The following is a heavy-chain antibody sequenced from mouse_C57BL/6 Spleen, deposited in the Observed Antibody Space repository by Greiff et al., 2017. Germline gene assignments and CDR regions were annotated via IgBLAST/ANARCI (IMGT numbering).Heavy chain of an antibody. Sequence: VQLKQPGAELVKPGASVKLSCKASGYTFTSYWMHWVKQRPGQGLEWIGMIHPNSGSTNYNEKFKSKATLTVDKSSSTAYMQLSSLTSEDSAVYYCARLGDGGSYYFDYWGQGTTLTVSS. CDR3: ARLGDGGSYYFDY. V-gene: IGHV1-64*01. CDR1: GYTFTSYW. CDR2: IHPNSGST. D-gene: IGHD2-3*01. J-gene: IGHJ2*01.